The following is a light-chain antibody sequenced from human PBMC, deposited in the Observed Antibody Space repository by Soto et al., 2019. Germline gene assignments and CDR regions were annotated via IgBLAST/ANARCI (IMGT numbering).Light chain of an antibody. V-gene: IGKV3-11*01. CDR1: QSVSTY. J-gene: IGKJ5*01. CDR3: QQRSSWPS. CDR2: DAS. Sequence: DIVLTQSPATLSLSPGERATLSCRASQSVSTYLAWYQQKPGQAPRLLIYDASNRATGIPARFSGSGSGTDFTLTISSLEPEDFAVYRCQQRSSWPSFGQGTRLEIK.